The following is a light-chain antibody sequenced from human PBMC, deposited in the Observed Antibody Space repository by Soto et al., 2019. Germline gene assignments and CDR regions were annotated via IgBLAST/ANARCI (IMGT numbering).Light chain of an antibody. CDR2: DAC. Sequence: DIPMTQSPSTLSASVGDRVTITCRASQSISSRLEWYQQKPGKAPKLLIYDACSLERGVPSRFSGSGSGTEFTPTSSSLPTDDFATYYFQQYNSYSTFGQGTKVDI. V-gene: IGKV1-5*01. J-gene: IGKJ1*01. CDR3: QQYNSYST. CDR1: QSISSR.